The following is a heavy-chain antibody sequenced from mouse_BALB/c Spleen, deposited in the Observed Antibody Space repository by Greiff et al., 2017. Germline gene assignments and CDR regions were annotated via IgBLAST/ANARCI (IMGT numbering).Heavy chain of an antibody. CDR3: ARGETMPIYYDYDGSWFAY. V-gene: IGHV2-6-7*02. J-gene: IGHJ3*01. D-gene: IGHD2-4*01. CDR2: IWGDGST. CDR1: GFSLTGYG. Sequence: QVQLQESGPGLVAPSQSLSITCTVSGFSLTGYGVNWVRQPPGKGLEWLGMIWGDGSTDYNSALKSRLSISKDNSKSQVFLKMNSLQTDDTARYYCARGETMPIYYDYDGSWFAYWGQGTLVTVSA.